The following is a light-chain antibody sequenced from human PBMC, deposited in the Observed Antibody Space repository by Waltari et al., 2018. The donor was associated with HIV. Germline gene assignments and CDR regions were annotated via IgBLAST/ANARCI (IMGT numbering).Light chain of an antibody. Sequence: EIVMTQSPATLSVSPGERATLSCRASQSVSSNLAWYQQKPGQAPRLLIYGASTRATGIPGRFGGSGSGTEFTLTISSLQSEDFAVYYCQQYNNWPGKTFGQGTRWKSN. J-gene: IGKJ1*01. V-gene: IGKV3-15*01. CDR3: QQYNNWPGKT. CDR2: GAS. CDR1: QSVSSN.